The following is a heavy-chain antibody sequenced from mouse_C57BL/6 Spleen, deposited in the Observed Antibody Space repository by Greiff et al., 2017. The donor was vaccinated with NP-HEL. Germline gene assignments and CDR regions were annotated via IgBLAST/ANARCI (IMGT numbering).Heavy chain of an antibody. CDR3: ARRAPSSNWFAY. J-gene: IGHJ3*01. Sequence: VQLQQSGAELARPGASVKLSCKASGYTFTSYGISWVKQRTGQGLEWIGEIYPRSGNTYYNEKFKGKATLTADKSSSTAYMQLRSLTSEDSAVYFCARRAPSSNWFAYWGQGTLVTVSA. V-gene: IGHV1-81*01. CDR1: GYTFTSYG. CDR2: IYPRSGNT. D-gene: IGHD2-10*02.